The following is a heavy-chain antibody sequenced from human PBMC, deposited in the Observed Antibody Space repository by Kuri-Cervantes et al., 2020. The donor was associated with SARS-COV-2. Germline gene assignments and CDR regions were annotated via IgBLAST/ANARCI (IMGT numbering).Heavy chain of an antibody. CDR3: ARALGTPGWFDP. CDR2: IYYSGST. V-gene: IGHV4-59*01. D-gene: IGHD3-16*01. J-gene: IGHJ5*02. CDR1: GESFRDYY. Sequence: SETLSLTCAVYGESFRDYYWTWIRQPPGKGLEWIGYIYYSGSTNYNPSLKSRVTISVDTSKNQFSLKLSSVTAADTAVYYCARALGTPGWFDPWGQGTLVTVSS.